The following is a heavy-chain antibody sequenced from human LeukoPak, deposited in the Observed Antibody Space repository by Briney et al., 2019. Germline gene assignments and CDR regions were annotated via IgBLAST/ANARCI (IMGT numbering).Heavy chain of an antibody. Sequence: AGGSLRLSCAASGFTFSDYYMSWIRQAPGKGREWVSYICSSGSTIYYADSVKGRFTISRDNAKNSLYLQMNSLRTEDTALYYCAKGAMVRGVITGAYYYYYYMDVWGKGTTVTTSS. J-gene: IGHJ6*03. CDR3: AKGAMVRGVITGAYYYYYYMDV. CDR1: GFTFSDYY. CDR2: ICSSGSTI. D-gene: IGHD3-10*01. V-gene: IGHV3-11*01.